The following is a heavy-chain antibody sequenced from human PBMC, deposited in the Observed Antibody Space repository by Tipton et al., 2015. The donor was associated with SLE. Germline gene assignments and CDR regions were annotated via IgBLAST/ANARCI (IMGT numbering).Heavy chain of an antibody. D-gene: IGHD6-19*01. Sequence: SLRLSCSASGFTFSRYAMHWVRQAPGKGLEYVSAISSNGGSTYYTDSVKGRFTISRDNSKNTLYLQMNSLRAEDTAVYYCAKDLRVAGTEAFDIWGQGTMVTVSS. CDR1: GFTFSRYA. CDR2: ISSNGGST. V-gene: IGHV3-64*04. CDR3: AKDLRVAGTEAFDI. J-gene: IGHJ3*02.